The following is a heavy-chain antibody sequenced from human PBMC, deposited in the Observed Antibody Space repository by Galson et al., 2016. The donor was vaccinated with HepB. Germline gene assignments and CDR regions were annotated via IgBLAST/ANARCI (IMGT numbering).Heavy chain of an antibody. V-gene: IGHV4-31*03. D-gene: IGHD2/OR15-2a*01. CDR2: IPYSGNT. J-gene: IGHJ5*02. CDR3: ARQYDLFFDP. Sequence: QVQLQESGPGLVKPSQTLSLTCTVSGGSISNGAYFWGWVRQHPGKGLEWIGYIPYSGNTHYNPSFRGRITISADTSKNHFSLNVNSGTAADTAVYYCARQYDLFFDPWGQGTLVTVSS. CDR1: GGSISNGAYF.